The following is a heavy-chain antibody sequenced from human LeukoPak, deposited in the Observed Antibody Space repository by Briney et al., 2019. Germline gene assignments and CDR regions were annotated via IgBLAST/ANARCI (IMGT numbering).Heavy chain of an antibody. D-gene: IGHD6-13*01. V-gene: IGHV4-39*01. CDR3: ARLAAAGTKWFDP. CDR1: GGSISSSSYY. J-gene: IGHJ5*02. CDR2: IYYSGST. Sequence: SETQSLTCTVSGGSISSSSYYWGWIRQPPGKGLEWIGSIYYSGSTYYNPSLKSRVTISVDTSKNQFSLKLSSVTAADTAVYYCARLAAAGTKWFDPWGQGTLVTVSS.